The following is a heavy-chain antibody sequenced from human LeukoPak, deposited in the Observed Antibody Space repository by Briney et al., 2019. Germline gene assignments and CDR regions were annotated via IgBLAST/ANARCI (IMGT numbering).Heavy chain of an antibody. D-gene: IGHD2-21*01. J-gene: IGHJ4*02. CDR2: IKNRPNGRAT. V-gene: IGHV3-15*01. Sequence: GGSLRLSCAASGFSFNNAYMNWVRQAPGKGLEWVGRIKNRPNGRATDYSAAVKGRFTISRDDSQNTLYLQMNSLQTEDTAIYYCTTGEVGIAHDGYWGQGTLVTVSS. CDR3: TTGEVGIAHDGY. CDR1: GFSFNNAY.